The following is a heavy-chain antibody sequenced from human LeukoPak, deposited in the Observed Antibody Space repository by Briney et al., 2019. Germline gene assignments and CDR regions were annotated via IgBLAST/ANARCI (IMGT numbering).Heavy chain of an antibody. CDR3: ARENEGLYCSSTSCYYFDY. V-gene: IGHV3-21*01. CDR2: ISSSSSYI. CDR1: GFTFSSYS. J-gene: IGHJ4*02. D-gene: IGHD2-2*01. Sequence: GGSLKFSCAASGFTFSSYSMTWVRQAPGKGLEWVSSISSSSSYIYYADSVKGRFTISRDNAKNSLYLQMNSLRAEDTAVYYCARENEGLYCSSTSCYYFDYWGQGTLVTVSS.